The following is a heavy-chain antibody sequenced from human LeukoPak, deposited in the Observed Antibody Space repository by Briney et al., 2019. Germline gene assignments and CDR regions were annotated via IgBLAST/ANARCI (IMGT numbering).Heavy chain of an antibody. CDR1: GYTFTSYD. J-gene: IGHJ4*02. CDR2: MNPNSGNT. D-gene: IGHD6-19*01. Sequence: ASVKVSCKASGYTFTSYDINWVRQATGQGLEWMGWMNPNSGNTGYAQKFQGRVTMTRNTSISTAYMELSSLRSEDTAVYYCARSGVSGWYHFIHYFDYWGQGTLVTVSS. V-gene: IGHV1-8*01. CDR3: ARSGVSGWYHFIHYFDY.